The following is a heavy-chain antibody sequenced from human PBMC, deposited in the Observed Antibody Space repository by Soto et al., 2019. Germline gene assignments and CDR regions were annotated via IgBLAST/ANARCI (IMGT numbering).Heavy chain of an antibody. CDR3: ARAGIAAAGSGEYGMDV. Sequence: QVRLVQSGAELKKPGASVKVSCKASGSTFTGHYIHWVRQAPGQGLEWIGWINPNSGTTKYAQKFQGRVTLTRETSITTAYMELNSLKSDDTAVYYCARAGIAAAGSGEYGMDVWGQGTTVIVSS. J-gene: IGHJ6*02. D-gene: IGHD6-13*01. V-gene: IGHV1-2*02. CDR1: GSTFTGHY. CDR2: INPNSGTT.